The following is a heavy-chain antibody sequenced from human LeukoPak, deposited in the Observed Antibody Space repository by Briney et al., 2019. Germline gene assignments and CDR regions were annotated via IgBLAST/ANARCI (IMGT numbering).Heavy chain of an antibody. CDR3: AKLEVGATNFDY. V-gene: IGHV3-23*01. CDR1: RFTFSSYA. Sequence: GGSLRLSCAASRFTFSSYAMSWVRQAPGKGLEWVSAISGSGGSTYYADSVKGRITISRDNSKNTLYLQMNSLRAEDTAVYYCAKLEVGATNFDYWGQGTLVTVSS. CDR2: ISGSGGST. J-gene: IGHJ4*02. D-gene: IGHD1-26*01.